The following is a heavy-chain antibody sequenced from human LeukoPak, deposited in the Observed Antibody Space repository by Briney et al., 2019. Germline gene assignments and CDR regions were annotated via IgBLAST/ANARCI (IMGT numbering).Heavy chain of an antibody. CDR1: GGSISSYY. V-gene: IGHV4-59*12. CDR2: IYYSGST. J-gene: IGHJ4*02. Sequence: SETLSLTCTVSGGSISSYYWSWIRQPPGKGLEWIGYIYYSGSTNYNPSLKSRVTISVDTSKNQFSLKLSSVTAADTAVYYCARVQGVRFLEWLPNYFDYWGQGTLVTVSS. CDR3: ARVQGVRFLEWLPNYFDY. D-gene: IGHD3-3*01.